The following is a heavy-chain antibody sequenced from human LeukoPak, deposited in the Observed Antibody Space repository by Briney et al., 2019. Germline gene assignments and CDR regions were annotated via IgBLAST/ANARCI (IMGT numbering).Heavy chain of an antibody. CDR3: AKDFGGGYVPYFFEN. CDR2: ISYDGKKT. Sequence: GGSLRLSCAASGFTFSTSGMHWVRQAPGKGLEWVALISYDGKKTFYPDSVKGRFSISRDNSNSTLYLQMKSLRPEDTAVYYCAKDFGGGYVPYFFENWGQGTPITVSS. V-gene: IGHV3-30*18. J-gene: IGHJ4*02. D-gene: IGHD3-16*01. CDR1: GFTFSTSG.